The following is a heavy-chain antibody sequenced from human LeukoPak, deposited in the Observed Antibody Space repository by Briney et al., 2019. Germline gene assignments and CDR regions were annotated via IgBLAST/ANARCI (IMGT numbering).Heavy chain of an antibody. Sequence: PGGSLRLSCAASGFTFSNFAMTWVRQAPGKGLEWVSGMSGSGDRTYYADSVKGRFTISRDNSKSTLYLQMNSLRAEDTAVYYCAKGLASGGSCYSSLHYWGQGTLVTVSS. V-gene: IGHV3-23*01. CDR2: MSGSGDRT. J-gene: IGHJ4*02. D-gene: IGHD2-15*01. CDR3: AKGLASGGSCYSSLHY. CDR1: GFTFSNFA.